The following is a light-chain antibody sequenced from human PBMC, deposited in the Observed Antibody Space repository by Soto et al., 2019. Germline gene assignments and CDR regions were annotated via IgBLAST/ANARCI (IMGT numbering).Light chain of an antibody. CDR2: SAS. Sequence: DIQMTQSPSSLSASVGDRVTITCRASQSIRSYLNWYQQKPGKAPILLIYSASSLQSGVPSRFSGSGFGTDFALTISSLQPEDFATYYCQQSDSTSWTFGQGTKVEIK. V-gene: IGKV1-39*01. J-gene: IGKJ1*01. CDR1: QSIRSY. CDR3: QQSDSTSWT.